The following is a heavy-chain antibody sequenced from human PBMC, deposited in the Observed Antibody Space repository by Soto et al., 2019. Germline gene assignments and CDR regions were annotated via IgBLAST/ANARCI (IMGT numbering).Heavy chain of an antibody. J-gene: IGHJ4*02. Sequence: PGGSLRLSCAASGFTFSSYSMNWVRQAPGKGLEWVSSISSSSSYIYYADPVKGRFTISRDNAKNSLYLQMNSLRAEDTAVYYCARQGFYGGYFDSGGQGTLVTVSS. CDR3: ARQGFYGGYFDS. V-gene: IGHV3-21*01. CDR1: GFTFSSYS. CDR2: ISSSSSYI. D-gene: IGHD4-17*01.